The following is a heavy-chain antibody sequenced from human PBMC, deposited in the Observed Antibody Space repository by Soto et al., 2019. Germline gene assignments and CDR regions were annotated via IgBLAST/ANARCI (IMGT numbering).Heavy chain of an antibody. CDR2: ISAYNGNT. V-gene: IGHV1-18*01. J-gene: IGHJ6*02. CDR3: ARDLYYDFLTGYSRYYYYYGMDV. CDR1: GYTFTSYG. D-gene: IGHD3-9*01. Sequence: ASVKVSCKASGYTFTSYGISWVRQAPGQGLEWMGWISAYNGNTNYAQKLQGRVTMTTDTSTSTAYMELRSLRSDDTAVYYCARDLYYDFLTGYSRYYYYYGMDVWGQGTTVTVSS.